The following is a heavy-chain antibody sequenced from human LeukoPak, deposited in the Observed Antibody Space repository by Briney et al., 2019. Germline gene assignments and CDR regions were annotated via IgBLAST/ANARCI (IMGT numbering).Heavy chain of an antibody. D-gene: IGHD2-15*01. J-gene: IGHJ4*02. Sequence: GESLKISCKGSGHSFTSYWIGWVRQMPGKGLEWMGIIYPGDSDTRYSPSFQGQVTISADKSISTAYLQWSSLEASDTAMYYCARLAGSGGSCCRCFDYWGQGTLVTVSS. CDR1: GHSFTSYW. CDR2: IYPGDSDT. CDR3: ARLAGSGGSCCRCFDY. V-gene: IGHV5-51*01.